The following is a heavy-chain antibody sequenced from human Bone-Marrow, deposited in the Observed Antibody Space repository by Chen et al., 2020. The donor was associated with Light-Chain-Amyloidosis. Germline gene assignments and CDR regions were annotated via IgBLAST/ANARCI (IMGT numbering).Heavy chain of an antibody. J-gene: IGHJ6*02. CDR3: ARSLGPYGMVV. V-gene: IGHV3-74*01. Sequence: EVQLVESGGGLVQSGRSLTLSCAASGFTLSSYWMHWVRQAPGKGLVWVSHINGAGSGTDYADYVTGRFIISRDNTKNTLYLQMNSLGVEDTAVYYCARSLGPYGMVVWGQGTTVTVSS. CDR1: GFTLSSYW. CDR2: INGAGSGT. D-gene: IGHD1-26*01.